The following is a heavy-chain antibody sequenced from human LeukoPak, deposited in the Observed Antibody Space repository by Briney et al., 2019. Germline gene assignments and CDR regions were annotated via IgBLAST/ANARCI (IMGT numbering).Heavy chain of an antibody. Sequence: SVKVSCKASGGTFSSYAISWLRQAPGQGLEWMGGIIPIFGTANYAQKFQGRVTITADESTSTAYMELSSLRSEDTAVYYCARPQEYYDFWSGYYLFDYWGQGTLVTVSS. D-gene: IGHD3-3*01. CDR3: ARPQEYYDFWSGYYLFDY. J-gene: IGHJ4*02. CDR2: IIPIFGTA. CDR1: GGTFSSYA. V-gene: IGHV1-69*13.